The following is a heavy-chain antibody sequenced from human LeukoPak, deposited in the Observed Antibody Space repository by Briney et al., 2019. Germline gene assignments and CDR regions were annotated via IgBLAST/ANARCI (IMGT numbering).Heavy chain of an antibody. Sequence: GGSLRLSCTASGFTFSNYAMNWVRQAPGKGLEWVSAISGSGGSTYYADSVKGRFTISRDNSKNTLYLQMNSLRAEDTAVYYCAKGHSSSWYYFDYWGQGTLVTVSS. D-gene: IGHD6-13*01. CDR2: ISGSGGST. CDR1: GFTFSNYA. J-gene: IGHJ4*02. V-gene: IGHV3-23*01. CDR3: AKGHSSSWYYFDY.